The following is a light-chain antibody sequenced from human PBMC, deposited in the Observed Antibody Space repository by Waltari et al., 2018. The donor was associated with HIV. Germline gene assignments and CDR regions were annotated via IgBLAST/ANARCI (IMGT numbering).Light chain of an antibody. CDR2: EVT. CDR3: SSYANTNTVI. J-gene: IGLJ2*01. CDR1: TSAVGSSDF. Sequence: QSALTQPASLPGSPGQSITNPCSGTTSAVGSSDFVSWYQQHPGKAPKLMIHEVTKRASGTSTRFSGSKSGKTAYLTIYGLQSEDEAVYYCSSYANTNTVIFGGVTKLTVL. V-gene: IGLV2-14*01.